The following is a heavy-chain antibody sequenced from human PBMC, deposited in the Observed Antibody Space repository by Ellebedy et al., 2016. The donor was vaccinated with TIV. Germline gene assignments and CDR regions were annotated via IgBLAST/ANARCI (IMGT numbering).Heavy chain of an antibody. J-gene: IGHJ6*03. Sequence: SETLSLTXTVSGGSISSYYWSWIRQPPGKGLEWIGYIYYSGSTNYNPSLKSRVTISVDTSKNQFSLKLSSVTAADTAVYYCTVMVRGVMGYMDVWGKGTTVTVSS. D-gene: IGHD3-10*01. V-gene: IGHV4-59*12. CDR3: TVMVRGVMGYMDV. CDR2: IYYSGST. CDR1: GGSISSYY.